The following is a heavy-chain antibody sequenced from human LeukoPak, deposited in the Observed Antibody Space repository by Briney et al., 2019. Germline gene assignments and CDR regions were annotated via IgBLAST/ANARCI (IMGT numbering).Heavy chain of an antibody. CDR3: AKVYSGDGDAFDI. CDR2: ISGSGGST. Sequence: GGSLRLSCAASGFTFSSYAMSWVRQAPGKGLEWVPAISGSGGSTYYADSVKGRFTISRDNSKNTLYLQMNSLRAEDTAVYYCAKVYSGDGDAFDIWGQGTMVTVSS. D-gene: IGHD7-27*01. J-gene: IGHJ3*02. CDR1: GFTFSSYA. V-gene: IGHV3-23*01.